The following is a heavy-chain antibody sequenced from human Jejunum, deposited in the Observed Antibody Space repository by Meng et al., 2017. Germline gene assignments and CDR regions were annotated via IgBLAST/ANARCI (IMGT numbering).Heavy chain of an antibody. D-gene: IGHD1-26*01. V-gene: IGHV4-34*02. CDR3: ARHEVDFDN. CDR1: GGSISGYF. J-gene: IGHJ4*02. CDR2: FTRGGTT. Sequence: QLQQWGAGLLQPWETLSLPCAVYGGSISGYFWSWIRQAPGEGLEWVGEFTRGGTTNYNPSLKSRVTISADTSKNQFSLTLSSVSAADTAVYYCARHEVDFDNWGQGTLVTVSS.